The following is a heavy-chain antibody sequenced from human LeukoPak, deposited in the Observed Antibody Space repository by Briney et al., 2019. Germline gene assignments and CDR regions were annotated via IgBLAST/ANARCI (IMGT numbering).Heavy chain of an antibody. CDR3: AKDLSVVQPAGYFDS. CDR2: ILYDGSNK. V-gene: IGHV3-30*18. J-gene: IGHJ4*02. CDR1: GITFSSYG. Sequence: GGSLRLSCAASGITFSSYGIHWVRQAPGKGLEWVAVILYDGSNKYYAGSVKGRFTISRDNSKNTLYLQMNSLRAEDTAVYYCAKDLSVVQPAGYFDSWGQGTLVTVSS. D-gene: IGHD2-2*01.